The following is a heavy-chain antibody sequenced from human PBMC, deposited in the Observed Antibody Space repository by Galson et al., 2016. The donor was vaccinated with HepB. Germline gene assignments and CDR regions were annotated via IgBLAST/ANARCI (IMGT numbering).Heavy chain of an antibody. CDR3: VQGSTAPAV. Sequence: SLRLSCAATGFTFSTQSMNWVRQAPGKGLEWVSSITSTSSDISYADSVKGRFAISRDNSKNTLSLQMNSLTADDTAIYYCVQGSTAPAVWGKGTTVTVSS. J-gene: IGHJ6*04. V-gene: IGHV3-21*04. CDR2: ITSTSSDI. CDR1: GFTFSTQS. D-gene: IGHD2-2*01.